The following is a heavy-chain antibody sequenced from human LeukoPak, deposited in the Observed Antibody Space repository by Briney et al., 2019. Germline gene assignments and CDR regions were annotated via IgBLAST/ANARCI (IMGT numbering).Heavy chain of an antibody. CDR3: ARDLGGTMVRGFDY. CDR1: VGTFSSYA. J-gene: IGHJ4*02. V-gene: IGHV1-69*04. CDR2: IIPILGIA. Sequence: ASVKVSCKASVGTFSSYAISWLRQAPGQELEWMGRIIPILGIANYAQKFQGRVTITADKSTSTAYMELSSLRSEDTAVYYCARDLGGTMVRGFDYWGQGTLVTVSS. D-gene: IGHD3-10*01.